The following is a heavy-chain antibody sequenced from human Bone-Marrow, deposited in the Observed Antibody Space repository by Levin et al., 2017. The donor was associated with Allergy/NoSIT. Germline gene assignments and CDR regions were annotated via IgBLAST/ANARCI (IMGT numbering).Heavy chain of an antibody. CDR3: GRRGYGDYANWFDA. CDR2: INQDGSQK. J-gene: IGHJ5*02. D-gene: IGHD4-17*01. Sequence: GGSLRLSCVASGFTFSSHWMTWVRQAPGKGPEWVANINQDGSQKYYLHSVKGRFTISRDTAKDSLYLQMNSLRVEDTALYSWGRRGYGDYANWFDAWGQGTPVTVYS. CDR1: GFTFSSHW. V-gene: IGHV3-7*01.